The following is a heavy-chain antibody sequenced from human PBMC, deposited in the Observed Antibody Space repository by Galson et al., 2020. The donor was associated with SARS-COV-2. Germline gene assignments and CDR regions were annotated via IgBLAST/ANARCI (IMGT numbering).Heavy chain of an antibody. D-gene: IGHD3-10*01. CDR1: GFTFSSYG. CDR2: ISYDGSNK. V-gene: IGHV3-30*18. J-gene: IGHJ4*02. CDR3: AKEVDYYGSGSYPTFDY. Sequence: GESLKISCAASGFTFSSYGMHWVRQAPGKGLEWVAVISYDGSNKYYADSVKGRFTISRDNSKNTLYLQMNSLRAEDTAVYYCAKEVDYYGSGSYPTFDYWGQGTLVTVSS.